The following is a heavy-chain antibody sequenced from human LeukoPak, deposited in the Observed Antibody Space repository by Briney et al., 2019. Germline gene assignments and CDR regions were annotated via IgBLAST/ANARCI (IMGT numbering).Heavy chain of an antibody. CDR1: GYTFTSYG. J-gene: IGHJ3*02. CDR3: ASPYCSGGTCYAHNAFDI. D-gene: IGHD2-15*01. V-gene: IGHV1-18*01. CDR2: ISVYNGNT. Sequence: ASVKVSCKASGYTFTSYGISWVRQAPGQGLEWMGWISVYNGNTNYAQKLQGRVTMTTDTSTSTAYMELRSLRSDDTAVYYCASPYCSGGTCYAHNAFDIWGQGTMVTVSS.